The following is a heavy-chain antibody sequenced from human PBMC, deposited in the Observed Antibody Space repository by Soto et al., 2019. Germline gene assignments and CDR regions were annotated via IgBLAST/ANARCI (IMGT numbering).Heavy chain of an antibody. D-gene: IGHD2-15*01. CDR1: GFTFRSHW. Sequence: EVQLVESGGGLVQPGGSLRLSCVVSGFTFRSHWMSWVRQAPGKGLVWVADINQEGSEEYYVDSVKGRFTVSRDNAKNSLYLQMNILRAEDTAVYYCARGHFGRDYWGQGTLVSVS. CDR3: ARGHFGRDY. V-gene: IGHV3-7*05. CDR2: INQEGSEE. J-gene: IGHJ4*02.